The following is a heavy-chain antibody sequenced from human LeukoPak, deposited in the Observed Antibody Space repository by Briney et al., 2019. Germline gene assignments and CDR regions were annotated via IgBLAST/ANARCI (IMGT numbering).Heavy chain of an antibody. CDR2: INPSGGST. V-gene: IGHV1-2*02. CDR3: ARYYYCYMDV. CDR1: GYTFTSYY. Sequence: ASVKVSCKASGYTFTSYYIHWVRQAPGQGLEWMGLINPSGGSTNYAQKFQGRVTMTRDTSISTAYMELSRLRSDDTAVYYCARYYYCYMDVWGKGTTVTVSS. J-gene: IGHJ6*03.